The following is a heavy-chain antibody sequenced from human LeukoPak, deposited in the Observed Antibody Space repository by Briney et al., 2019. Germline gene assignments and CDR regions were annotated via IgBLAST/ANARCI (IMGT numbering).Heavy chain of an antibody. CDR1: GGNFSNYA. V-gene: IGHV1-69*01. CDR3: ARGDY. J-gene: IGHJ4*02. Sequence: ASVKVSCKASGGNFSNYANSWVRQAPGQGLEWMGGIIPIFGTANYAQKFQGRVTIIADESMNTAYMELSSLRSEDTAVYNCARGDYWGQGTLVTVSS. CDR2: IIPIFGTA.